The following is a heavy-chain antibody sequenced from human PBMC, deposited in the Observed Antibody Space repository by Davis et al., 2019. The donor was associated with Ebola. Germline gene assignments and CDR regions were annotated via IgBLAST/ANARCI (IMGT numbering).Heavy chain of an antibody. CDR1: GFTFSSYG. J-gene: IGHJ4*02. CDR3: ARRADY. Sequence: GESLKISCAASGFTFSSYGMHWVRQAPGKGLEWVAVISYDGRNKYYADSVKGRFTISRDNAKNSLYLQMNSLRAEDTAVYYCARRADYWGQGTLVTVSS. CDR2: ISYDGRNK. V-gene: IGHV3-30*03.